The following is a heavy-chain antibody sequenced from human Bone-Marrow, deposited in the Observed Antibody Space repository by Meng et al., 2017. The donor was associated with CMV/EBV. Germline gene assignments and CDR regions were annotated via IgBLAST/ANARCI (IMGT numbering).Heavy chain of an antibody. CDR3: ARGRGYQLLYKYYYYYGMDV. Sequence: SETLSLTCTVSGGSVSSGSYYWSWIRQPPGKGLEWIGYIYYSGSTNYNPSLKSRVTISVDTSKNQFSLKLSSVTAADTAVYYCARGRGYQLLYKYYYYYGMDVWGQGPTVTFYS. V-gene: IGHV4-61*01. D-gene: IGHD2-2*02. J-gene: IGHJ6*01. CDR1: GGSVSSGSYY. CDR2: IYYSGST.